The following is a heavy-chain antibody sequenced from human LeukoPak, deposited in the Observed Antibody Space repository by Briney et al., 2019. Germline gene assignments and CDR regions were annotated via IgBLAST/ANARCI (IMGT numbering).Heavy chain of an antibody. CDR3: ARAPAVAGLDYSDY. V-gene: IGHV3-66*01. CDR1: GFTVSSNY. CDR2: IYSGGST. Sequence: PGGSLRLSCAASGFTVSSNYMSWVRQAPGTGLDSPSVIYSGGSTYYADSVKGRFTISRDNSKNTLYLQMSSLRAEDTAVYYCARAPAVAGLDYSDYWGQGTLVTVSS. D-gene: IGHD6-19*01. J-gene: IGHJ4*02.